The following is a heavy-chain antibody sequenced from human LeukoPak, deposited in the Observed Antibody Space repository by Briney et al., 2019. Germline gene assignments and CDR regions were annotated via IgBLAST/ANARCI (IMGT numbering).Heavy chain of an antibody. CDR1: GFTFCSYA. CDR2: ISYDGRNN. V-gene: IGHV3-30*04. Sequence: GALRVSCAASGFTFCSYAMHWVRQAPGKGLEGGAVISYDGRNNYYADSVKGRFTISRYTYKTTMYLQMNSLRAEDTAAYYCARDHGSGYYFDYWGQGTLVTVSS. CDR3: ARDHGSGYYFDY. J-gene: IGHJ4*02. D-gene: IGHD3-10*01.